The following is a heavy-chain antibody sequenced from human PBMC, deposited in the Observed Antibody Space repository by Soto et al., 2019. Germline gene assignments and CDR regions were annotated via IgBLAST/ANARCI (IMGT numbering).Heavy chain of an antibody. J-gene: IGHJ2*01. D-gene: IGHD3-22*01. V-gene: IGHV4-34*01. CDR1: GGSFSGYY. CDR2: INHSGST. CDR3: ARGSSSIAGTWGSGYYRYYWYFDL. Sequence: QVQLQQWGAGLLKPSETLSLTCAVYGGSFSGYYWSWIRQPPGKGLEWIGEINHSGSTNYNPSLXSRXXXSVDASKNQFXXTXSXXTAADTAVYYCARGSSSIAGTWGSGYYRYYWYFDLWGRGTLVTVSS.